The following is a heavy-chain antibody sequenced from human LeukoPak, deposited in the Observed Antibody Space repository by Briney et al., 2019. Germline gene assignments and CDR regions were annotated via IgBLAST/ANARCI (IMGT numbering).Heavy chain of an antibody. CDR1: GFTFSSYG. J-gene: IGHJ6*02. D-gene: IGHD2-2*02. Sequence: GRSLGLSCAASGFTFSSYGMHWVRQAPGNGLEWVAVIGYDGSNKYYADSVKGRFTISRDNSKNTLYLQMNSLRAEDTAVYYCAREVPAAIPYYYYGMDVWGQGTTVTVSS. CDR3: AREVPAAIPYYYYGMDV. CDR2: IGYDGSNK. V-gene: IGHV3-33*01.